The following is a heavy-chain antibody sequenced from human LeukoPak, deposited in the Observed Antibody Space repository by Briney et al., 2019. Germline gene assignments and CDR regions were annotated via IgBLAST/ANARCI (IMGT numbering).Heavy chain of an antibody. CDR1: GGSISSSSYY. D-gene: IGHD2-15*01. Sequence: SETLSLTCTVSGGSISSSSYYWGWIRQPPGKGLEWIGSIYYSGSTYYNPSLKSRVTISVNRSKNQFSLKLSSVTAADTAVYYCARELLQSGIHYYYYMDVWGKGTTVTVSS. J-gene: IGHJ6*03. CDR2: IYYSGST. CDR3: ARELLQSGIHYYYYMDV. V-gene: IGHV4-39*07.